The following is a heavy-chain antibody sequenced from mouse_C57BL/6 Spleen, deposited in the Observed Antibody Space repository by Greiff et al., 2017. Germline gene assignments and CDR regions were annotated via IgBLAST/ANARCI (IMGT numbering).Heavy chain of an antibody. CDR1: GFTFSDAW. D-gene: IGHD1-1*01. J-gene: IGHJ3*01. Sequence: EVMLVESGGGLVQPGGSMKLSCAASGFTFSDAWMDWVRQSPEKGLEWVAEIRNKANNHATYYAESVKGRFTISRDDSKSSVYLQMNSLRAEDTGIYYWTGFLYYYDTSPFAYWGQGTLVTVSA. V-gene: IGHV6-6*01. CDR3: TGFLYYYDTSPFAY. CDR2: IRNKANNHAT.